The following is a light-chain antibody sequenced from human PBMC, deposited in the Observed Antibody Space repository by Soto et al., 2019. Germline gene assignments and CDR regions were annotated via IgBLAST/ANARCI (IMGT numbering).Light chain of an antibody. CDR1: SSDIGGYSY. CDR3: SSYTTSSTVV. CDR2: EVS. J-gene: IGLJ2*01. Sequence: QSALTQPASVSGSPGQSITISCTGTSSDIGGYSYVSWYQQHPGKAPKLMIYEVSYRPSGVSNRFSGSKSGNTASLTISGLQAEDEADYYCSSYTTSSTVVFGGGTKLTVL. V-gene: IGLV2-14*01.